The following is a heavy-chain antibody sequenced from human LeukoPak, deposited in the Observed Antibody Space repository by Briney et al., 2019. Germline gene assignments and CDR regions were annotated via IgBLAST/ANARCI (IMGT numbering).Heavy chain of an antibody. CDR2: IIPIFGTA. CDR1: GGTLSSYA. CDR3: AREFSYQRFLEWLGWFDP. Sequence: GASVKVSCKASGGTLSSYAISWVRQAPGQGLEWMGGIIPIFGTANYAQKFQGRVTITADESTSTAYMELSSLRSEDTAVYYCAREFSYQRFLEWLGWFDPWGQGTLVTVSS. V-gene: IGHV1-69*01. J-gene: IGHJ5*02. D-gene: IGHD3-3*01.